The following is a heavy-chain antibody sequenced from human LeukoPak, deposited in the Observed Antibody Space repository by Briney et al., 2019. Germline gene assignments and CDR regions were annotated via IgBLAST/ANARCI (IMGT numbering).Heavy chain of an antibody. V-gene: IGHV3-23*01. CDR2: IYNSAGGT. Sequence: AGGSLRLSCAASGFTFSSYVMSWVRQAPGKGLEWVSSIYNSAGGTYYADSVKGRFTISRDNSKNTLYLQMNSLRAEDTAVYFCAKRGHVCRPGNCPVDDWGQGTLVTVSS. D-gene: IGHD4-23*01. J-gene: IGHJ4*02. CDR3: AKRGHVCRPGNCPVDD. CDR1: GFTFSSYV.